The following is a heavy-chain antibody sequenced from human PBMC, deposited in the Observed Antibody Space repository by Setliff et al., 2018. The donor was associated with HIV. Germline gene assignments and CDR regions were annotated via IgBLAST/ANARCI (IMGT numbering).Heavy chain of an antibody. V-gene: IGHV3-15*07. CDR3: AYYRDSTVHQDY. J-gene: IGHJ4*02. D-gene: IGHD3-16*02. CDR1: GFSFSDAW. CDR2: IKSKINGGTT. Sequence: LRLSCAASGFSFSDAWMKWVRQAPGKGLEWVGRIKSKINGGTTDHAAPLKGRFTISRDDSKNTLYLQMNSLKAEDTAVYYCAYYRDSTVHQDYWGQGTLVTVSS.